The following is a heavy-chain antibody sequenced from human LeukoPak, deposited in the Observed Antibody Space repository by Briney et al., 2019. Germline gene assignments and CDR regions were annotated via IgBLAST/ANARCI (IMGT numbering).Heavy chain of an antibody. D-gene: IGHD2-2*02. V-gene: IGHV4-30-4*08. CDR1: GGSISSGDYY. CDR3: ARDGGYCSSTSCHRSDY. CDR2: IYYSGST. J-gene: IGHJ4*02. Sequence: SETLSLTCTVSGGSISSGDYYWSWIRQPPGKGLEWIGYIYYSGSTYYNPSLKSRVTISVDTSKNQFSLKLSSVTAADTAVYYCARDGGYCSSTSCHRSDYWGQGTLVTVSS.